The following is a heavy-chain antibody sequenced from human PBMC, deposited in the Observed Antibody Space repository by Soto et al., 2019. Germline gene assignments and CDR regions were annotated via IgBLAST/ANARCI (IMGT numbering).Heavy chain of an antibody. D-gene: IGHD3-10*01. CDR2: INAGNGNT. CDR1: GYTFTSYA. CDR3: ARDHQGKHPLLWFGSYGMDV. Sequence: GASVKVSCKASGYTFTSYAMHWVRQAPGQRLEWMGWINAGNGNTKYSQKFQGRVTMTRDTSTSTVYMELSSLRSEDTAVYYCARDHQGKHPLLWFGSYGMDVWGQGTTVTVSS. V-gene: IGHV1-3*01. J-gene: IGHJ6*02.